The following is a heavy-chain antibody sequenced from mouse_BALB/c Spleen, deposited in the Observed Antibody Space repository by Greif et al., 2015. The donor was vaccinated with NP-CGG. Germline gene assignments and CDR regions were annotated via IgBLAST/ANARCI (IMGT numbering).Heavy chain of an antibody. D-gene: IGHD2-1*01. V-gene: IGHV2-9*02. CDR2: IWAGGST. J-gene: IGHJ4*01. Sequence: QVQLQQSGPGLVAPSQSLSITCTVSGFSLTSYGVHWVRQPPGKGLEWLGVIWAGGSTNYNSALMSRLSISKDNSKSQVFVKMNSLQTDDTAVYYCARGGGNSYYAMDYWGQGTSVTVSS. CDR1: GFSLTSYG. CDR3: ARGGGNSYYAMDY.